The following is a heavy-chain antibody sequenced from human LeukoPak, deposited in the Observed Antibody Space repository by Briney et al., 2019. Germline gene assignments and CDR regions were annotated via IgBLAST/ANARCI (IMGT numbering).Heavy chain of an antibody. D-gene: IGHD2-15*01. V-gene: IGHV3-64*04. CDR2: ISSNGGST. CDR3: AKARPLDIVVVVTAYDS. Sequence: GGSLRLSCSASGFTFSSYAMHWVRQAPGKGLEYVSAISSNGGSTYYADSVKGRFTISRDNSKNTLYLQMNSLRAEDTAVYYCAKARPLDIVVVVTAYDSWGQGTLVTVSS. J-gene: IGHJ5*01. CDR1: GFTFSSYA.